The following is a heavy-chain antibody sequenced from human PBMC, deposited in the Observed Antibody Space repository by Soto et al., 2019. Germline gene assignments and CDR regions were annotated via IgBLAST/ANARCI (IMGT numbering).Heavy chain of an antibody. V-gene: IGHV1-69*02. Sequence: QVQLVQSGAEVKKPGSSVKVSCKASGGTFSSYTISWVRQAPGQGLEWMGRIIPILGIANYAQKFQGRVTITADKSTSTAYMELSSLRSEDTAVYYCALDIVVVPAAMGYYYMVVWGKGTTVTVSS. CDR3: ALDIVVVPAAMGYYYMVV. J-gene: IGHJ6*03. CDR1: GGTFSSYT. CDR2: IIPILGIA. D-gene: IGHD2-2*03.